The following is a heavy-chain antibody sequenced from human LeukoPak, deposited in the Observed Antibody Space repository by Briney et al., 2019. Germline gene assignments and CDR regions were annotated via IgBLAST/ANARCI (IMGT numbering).Heavy chain of an antibody. V-gene: IGHV3-30-3*01. Sequence: GGSLRLSCAASGFTFSYYTIHWVRQAPGKGLEWVAVISYDGSNKYYADSVKGRFTISRDNSKNTLYLQMNSLRAEDTAVYYCARVLNYYDSSDYYSSYWGQRNLVTVSS. J-gene: IGHJ4*02. CDR1: GFTFSYYT. D-gene: IGHD3-22*01. CDR3: ARVLNYYDSSDYYSSY. CDR2: ISYDGSNK.